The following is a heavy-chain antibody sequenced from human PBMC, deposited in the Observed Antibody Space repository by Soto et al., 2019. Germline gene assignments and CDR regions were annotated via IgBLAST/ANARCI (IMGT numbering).Heavy chain of an antibody. V-gene: IGHV3-7*03. CDR3: ARWESSDWYLGI. CDR2: VNQEGTQK. CDR1: GFTFSGYW. D-gene: IGHD6-19*01. Sequence: QTGGSLRLSCAGSGFTFSGYWMTWVRQPPGKGLEWVASVNQEGTQKFYVDSVKGRFTISRDNAKNSWFLQMISLRAEDTAVYYCARWESSDWYLGIWGQGTLVTFSS. J-gene: IGHJ4*02.